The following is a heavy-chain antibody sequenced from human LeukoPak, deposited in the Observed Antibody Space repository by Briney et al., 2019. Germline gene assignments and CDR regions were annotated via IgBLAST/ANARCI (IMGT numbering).Heavy chain of an antibody. J-gene: IGHJ4*02. CDR2: IYTSGST. V-gene: IGHV4-4*07. CDR1: GGSISSYY. CDR3: ARDFLRDYGDPFDS. Sequence: PSETLSLTCTVSGGSISSYYWSWIRQPAGKGLEWIGRIYTSGSTNYNPSLKSRLTISVDTSKSHFSLKLTSVTAADTAVYYCARDFLRDYGDPFDSWGQGTLVTVSS. D-gene: IGHD4-17*01.